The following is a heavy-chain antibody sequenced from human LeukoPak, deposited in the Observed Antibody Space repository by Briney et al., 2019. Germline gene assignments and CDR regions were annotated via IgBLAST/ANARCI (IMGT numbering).Heavy chain of an antibody. J-gene: IGHJ4*02. Sequence: AASVKVSCKASGFTFTGYYMHLVRQAPGQGLEWMGRINPNSGGTNYAQKFQGRVTMTRDTSISTAYMELSSLRYDDTAVYYCARDYYGSGSYLYWGQGTLVTFSS. V-gene: IGHV1-2*06. D-gene: IGHD3-10*01. CDR3: ARDYYGSGSYLY. CDR1: GFTFTGYY. CDR2: INPNSGGT.